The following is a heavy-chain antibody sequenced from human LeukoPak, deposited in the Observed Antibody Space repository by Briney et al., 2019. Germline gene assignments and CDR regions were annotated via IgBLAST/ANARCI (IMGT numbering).Heavy chain of an antibody. Sequence: PGGSLRLSCAASGFTFSSYSMNWVRQAPGKGLEWVSSISSSSSYIYYADSVKGRFTISRDNAKNSLYLQMNSLRAEDTAVYYCAREPRGSGSHDYWGQGTLVTVSS. CDR1: GFTFSSYS. D-gene: IGHD3-10*01. CDR3: AREPRGSGSHDY. V-gene: IGHV3-21*01. CDR2: ISSSSSYI. J-gene: IGHJ4*02.